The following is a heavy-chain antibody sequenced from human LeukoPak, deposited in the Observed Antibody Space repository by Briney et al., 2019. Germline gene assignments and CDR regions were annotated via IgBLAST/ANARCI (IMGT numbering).Heavy chain of an antibody. J-gene: IGHJ3*02. CDR2: IYTSGST. CDR3: ARHRGARSAFDI. D-gene: IGHD1-14*01. CDR1: GGSISSGSYY. V-gene: IGHV4-61*02. Sequence: SQTLSLTCTVSGGSISSGSYYWSWIRQPAGKGLEWIGRIYTSGSTNYNPSLKSRVTISVDTSKNQFSLKLSSVTAADTAVYYCARHRGARSAFDIWGQGTMVTVSS.